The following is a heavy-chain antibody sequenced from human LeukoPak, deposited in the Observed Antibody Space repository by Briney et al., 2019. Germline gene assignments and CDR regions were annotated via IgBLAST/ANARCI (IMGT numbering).Heavy chain of an antibody. J-gene: IGHJ4*02. V-gene: IGHV3-23*01. Sequence: GGSLRLSCAASGFTFSSYAMSWVRQAPGKGLEWVSAISGSGGSTYYADSVKGRFTISRDNSKNTLYLQMNSLRAEDTAVNYCAKDLRLRGYSYGQNFDYWGQGTLVTVSS. CDR1: GFTFSSYA. CDR2: ISGSGGST. CDR3: AKDLRLRGYSYGQNFDY. D-gene: IGHD5-18*01.